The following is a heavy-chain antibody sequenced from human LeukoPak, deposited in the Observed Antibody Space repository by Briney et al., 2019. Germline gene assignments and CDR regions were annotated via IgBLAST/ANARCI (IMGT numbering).Heavy chain of an antibody. D-gene: IGHD4-23*01. CDR3: ARWDYGGNCGARVFDY. J-gene: IGHJ4*02. CDR2: INHSGRT. CDR1: GVTFSGYY. V-gene: IGHV4-34*01. Sequence: PSETLSLTCAVYGVTFSGYYWSWIRQPPGKGLEWIGEINHSGRTNYNPSLKSRVTISVDTSKHQFSLKLSSVTAAETAVYYCARWDYGGNCGARVFDYWGQGTLVTVSS.